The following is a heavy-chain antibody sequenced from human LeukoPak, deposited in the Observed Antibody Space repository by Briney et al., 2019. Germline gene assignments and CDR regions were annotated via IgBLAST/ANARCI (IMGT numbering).Heavy chain of an antibody. CDR1: GLTFSSYS. CDR2: ISSSSSYI. V-gene: IGHV3-21*01. J-gene: IGHJ4*02. CDR3: AADFPKDYDILTGYLNFDY. Sequence: GGSLRLSCAASGLTFSSYSMNWVRQAPGKGLELVSSISSSSSYIYYADSVKGRFTISRDNAKNSLYLQMNSLRAEDTAVYYCAADFPKDYDILTGYLNFDYWGQGTLVTVSS. D-gene: IGHD3-9*01.